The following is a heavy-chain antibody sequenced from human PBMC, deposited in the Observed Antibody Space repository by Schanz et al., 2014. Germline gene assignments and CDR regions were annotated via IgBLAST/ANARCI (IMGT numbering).Heavy chain of an antibody. Sequence: VQLEQSGAEVKKPGSSVKVSCKASGGTFSSFGINWVRQAPRQGLEWLGWMNPNSGNPGFAQKFRGRVTMTRNTSMSTAYIELHILTSEDTAVYYCARGRTFDYWGQGTLVIVSS. CDR1: GGTFSSFG. J-gene: IGHJ4*02. V-gene: IGHV1-8*01. CDR3: ARGRTFDY. CDR2: MNPNSGNP.